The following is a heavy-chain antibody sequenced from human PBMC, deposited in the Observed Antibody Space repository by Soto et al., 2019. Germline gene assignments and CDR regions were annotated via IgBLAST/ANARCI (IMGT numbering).Heavy chain of an antibody. J-gene: IGHJ5*01. Sequence: ASVKVSCKTSGYSFTDYYMHWVRQAPGQGLEWVGWINPYGGSTRSAQKFQGRVGMTRDTSISTAYLELTSLTSDDTAVYYCARVGGMRNDNSWYGFDSWGRGTVVTVSS. CDR3: ARVGGMRNDNSWYGFDS. CDR2: INPYGGST. V-gene: IGHV1-2*02. D-gene: IGHD6-13*01. CDR1: GYSFTDYY.